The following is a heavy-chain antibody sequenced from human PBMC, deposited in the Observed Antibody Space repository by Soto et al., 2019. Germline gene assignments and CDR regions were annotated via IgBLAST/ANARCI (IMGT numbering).Heavy chain of an antibody. V-gene: IGHV3-9*01. CDR3: AKGYSYGVLEPLGY. D-gene: IGHD5-18*01. Sequence: PGGSLRLSCAASGFTFDDYAMHWVRQAPGKGLEWVSGISWNSGIIDYADSVKGRFTISRDNAKNSLYLQMNSLRAEATALYYCAKGYSYGVLEPLGYWGQGTLVTVSS. CDR1: GFTFDDYA. J-gene: IGHJ4*02. CDR2: ISWNSGII.